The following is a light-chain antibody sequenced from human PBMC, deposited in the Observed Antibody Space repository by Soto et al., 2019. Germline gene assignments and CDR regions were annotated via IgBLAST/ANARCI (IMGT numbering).Light chain of an antibody. J-gene: IGKJ1*01. V-gene: IGKV1-5*03. CDR3: QQYYSYWT. CDR1: QSISSW. Sequence: DIQMTQSLSTLSASVGDRVTIACRASQSISSWLAWYQQKPGKAPKLLISKASNLEGGVPSRFSGSGSGTEFTLTISSLQPDDFATYYCQQYYSYWTFGQGTKVEIK. CDR2: KAS.